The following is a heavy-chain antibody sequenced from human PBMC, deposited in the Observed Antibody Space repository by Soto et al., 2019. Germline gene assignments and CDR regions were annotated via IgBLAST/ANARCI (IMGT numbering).Heavy chain of an antibody. D-gene: IGHD3-22*01. CDR2: INHSGST. V-gene: IGHV4-34*01. CDR3: ARFPLWDSSGSIDY. CDR1: GGSFSGYY. Sequence: SETLSLTCAVYGGSFSGYYWSWIRQPPGKGLEWIGEINHSGSTNYNPSLKSRVTISVDTSKNQFSLKLSSVTAADTAVYYCARFPLWDSSGSIDYWGQGTLFTVSS. J-gene: IGHJ4*02.